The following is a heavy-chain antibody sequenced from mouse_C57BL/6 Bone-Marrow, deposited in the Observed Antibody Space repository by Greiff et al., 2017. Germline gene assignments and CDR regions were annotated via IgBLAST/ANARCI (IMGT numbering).Heavy chain of an antibody. Sequence: QVQLQQSGAELVRPGTSVKVSCKASGYAFTNYLIEWVKQRPGQGLEWIGVINPGSGGTNYNEKFKGKATLTADKSSSTAYMQLSSLTSEDSAVYFCARSWGNYGDYWGQGTTLTVSS. D-gene: IGHD2-1*01. CDR2: INPGSGGT. V-gene: IGHV1-54*01. J-gene: IGHJ2*01. CDR1: GYAFTNYL. CDR3: ARSWGNYGDY.